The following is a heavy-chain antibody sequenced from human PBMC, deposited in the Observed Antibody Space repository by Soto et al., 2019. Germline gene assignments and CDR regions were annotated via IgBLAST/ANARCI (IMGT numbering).Heavy chain of an antibody. CDR2: INHSGTT. V-gene: IGHV4-34*01. Sequence: QVQLQQWGAGLLKPSETLSLTCAVQGGAFSGYYWSLICQPPGMRLEGMGEINHSGTTNYNPSLESRVTISLDLSKNQCSLTLTSVSAAPTGVYCCARGGIVSRASFCFDPWGQGTLVTVSS. D-gene: IGHD1-26*01. CDR1: GGAFSGYY. CDR3: ARGGIVSRASFCFDP. J-gene: IGHJ5*02.